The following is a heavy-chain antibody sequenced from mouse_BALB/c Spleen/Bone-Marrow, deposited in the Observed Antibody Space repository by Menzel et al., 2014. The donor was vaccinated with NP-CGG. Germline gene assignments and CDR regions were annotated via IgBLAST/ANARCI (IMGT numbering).Heavy chain of an antibody. CDR1: GFNIKDTY. D-gene: IGHD4-1*01. V-gene: IGHV14-3*02. CDR2: IDPANGNT. CDR3: ARWEYYAMGY. J-gene: IGHJ4*01. Sequence: EVQLQQSGAELVKPGASVKLSCTAFGFNIKDTYMHWVKQRPEQGLEWIGRIDPANGNTKYDPKFQGKATITADTSSNTAYLQLSSLTSKDTAVYYCARWEYYAMGYWGQGTSVTVSS.